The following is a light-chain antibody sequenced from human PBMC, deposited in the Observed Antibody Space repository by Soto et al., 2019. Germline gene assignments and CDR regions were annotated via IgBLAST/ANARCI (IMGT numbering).Light chain of an antibody. CDR3: SLFAGRNDRGV. CDR2: EVN. CDR1: SSDIGTYDY. V-gene: IGLV2-8*01. J-gene: IGLJ3*02. Sequence: QSALTQPPSASGSPGQSVTISCIGTSSDIGTYDYVSWYQQHPGKAPKLMIHEVNKRPSGVPDRFSGSKSGNTAPLPVSGLQAEDEADYCYSLFAGRNDRGVFGGGTKLTVL.